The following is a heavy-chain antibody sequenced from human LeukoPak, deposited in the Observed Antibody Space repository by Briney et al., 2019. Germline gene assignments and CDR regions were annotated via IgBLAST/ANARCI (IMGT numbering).Heavy chain of an antibody. CDR3: AKSTSDTMIVVVSDYYYYGMDV. D-gene: IGHD3-22*01. CDR1: GFTFSSYA. CDR2: ISWNSGSI. Sequence: GGSLRLSCAASGFTFSSYAVSWVRQAPGKGLEWVSGISWNSGSIGYADSVKGRFTISRDNAKNSLYLQMNSLRAEDTALYYCAKSTSDTMIVVVSDYYYYGMDVWGQGTTVTVSS. J-gene: IGHJ6*02. V-gene: IGHV3-9*01.